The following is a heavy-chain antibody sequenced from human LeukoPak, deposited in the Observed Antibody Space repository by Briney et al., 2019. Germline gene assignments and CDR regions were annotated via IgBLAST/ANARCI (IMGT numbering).Heavy chain of an antibody. CDR1: GFXFSSYP. CDR2: ITSNGGST. V-gene: IGHV3-64*01. Sequence: PGGSLRLSCAASGFXFSSYPMHWVRQAPGKGLEYVSTITSNGGSTYYANSVEGRFTISRDNSKNTLYLQMGSLRAEDMAVYYCGRRGSGSPVDYWGQGTLVTVSS. D-gene: IGHD1-26*01. CDR3: GRRGSGSPVDY. J-gene: IGHJ4*02.